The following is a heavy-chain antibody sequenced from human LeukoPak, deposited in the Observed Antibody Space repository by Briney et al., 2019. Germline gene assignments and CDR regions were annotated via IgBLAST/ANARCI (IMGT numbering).Heavy chain of an antibody. Sequence: GGSLRLSCAASGFTFDDYGMSWVRQAPGKGLEWVSGISWNGGSTGYADSVKGRFTISRDNAKNSLYLQMNSLRAEDTALYYCASVTAMGFDFDYWGQGTLVTVSS. V-gene: IGHV3-20*04. D-gene: IGHD5-18*01. J-gene: IGHJ4*02. CDR3: ASVTAMGFDFDY. CDR2: ISWNGGST. CDR1: GFTFDDYG.